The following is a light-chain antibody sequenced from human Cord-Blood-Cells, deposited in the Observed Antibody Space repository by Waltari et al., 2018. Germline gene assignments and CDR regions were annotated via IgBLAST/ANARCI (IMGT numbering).Light chain of an antibody. CDR1: QSISSY. Sequence: DIPMTQSPSSLSASLGDRVTITSRASQSISSYLNWYQHKPGKAPKLLIFAASSLQSGVPSKFSGSGSATDFTLTISSLQPEDVATYYCHQSYRTLTWTFGQGTKVEIK. J-gene: IGKJ1*01. CDR2: AAS. CDR3: HQSYRTLTWT. V-gene: IGKV1-39*01.